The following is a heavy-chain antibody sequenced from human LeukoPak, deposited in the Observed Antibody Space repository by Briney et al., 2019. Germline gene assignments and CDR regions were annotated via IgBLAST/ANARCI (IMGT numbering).Heavy chain of an antibody. D-gene: IGHD6-13*01. CDR3: ARRSAAGTPLRFDP. V-gene: IGHV4-61*05. Sequence: PSETLSLTCTVSGGSISSSSYYWGWIRQPPGKGLEWIGYIYYSGSTNYNPSLKSRVTISIDTSKNQFSLKLSSVTAADTAVYYCARRSAAGTPLRFDPWGQGTLVTVSS. CDR1: GGSISSSSYY. CDR2: IYYSGST. J-gene: IGHJ5*02.